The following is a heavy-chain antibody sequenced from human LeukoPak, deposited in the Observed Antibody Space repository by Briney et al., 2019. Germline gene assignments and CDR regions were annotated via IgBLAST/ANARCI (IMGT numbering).Heavy chain of an antibody. CDR1: GSSISSSSFY. V-gene: IGHV4-39*01. Sequence: SETLSRTCTVSGSSISSSSFYWGWIRQPPGKGLEWIGSIYYSGSTYYNASLQSRVTISIDTSKNQFSLRLNSVTAADTAMYFCVKSGGYGLIDYWGQGTLVTVSS. CDR2: IYYSGST. D-gene: IGHD1-26*01. J-gene: IGHJ4*02. CDR3: VKSGGYGLIDY.